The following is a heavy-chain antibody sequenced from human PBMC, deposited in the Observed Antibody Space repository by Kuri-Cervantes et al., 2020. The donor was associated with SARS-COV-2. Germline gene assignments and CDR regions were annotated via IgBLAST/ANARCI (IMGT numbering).Heavy chain of an antibody. CDR3: ARGFRALRKKYYDFWSGYYSYFDY. D-gene: IGHD3-3*01. J-gene: IGHJ4*02. CDR2: MNPNSGNT. V-gene: IGHV1-8*03. Sequence: ASVKVSCKASGYTFTSYDINWVRQATGQGLEWMGWMNPNSGNTGYAQKFQGRVTITRNTSISTDYMELSSLRSEDTAVYYCARGFRALRKKYYDFWSGYYSYFDYWGQGTLVTVSS. CDR1: GYTFTSYD.